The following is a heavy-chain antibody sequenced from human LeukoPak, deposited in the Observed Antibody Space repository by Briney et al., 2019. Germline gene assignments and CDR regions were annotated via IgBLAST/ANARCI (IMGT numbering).Heavy chain of an antibody. V-gene: IGHV1-69*13. D-gene: IGHD6-13*01. CDR3: ARNVQGIAAAGPDY. Sequence: SVKVSCKASGGTFSSYAISWVRQAPGQGLEWMGGIIPIFGTANYAQKFQGRVTITADESTSTAYMELSSLRSEDTAVYYCARNVQGIAAAGPDYWGQGTLVTVSS. CDR1: GGTFSSYA. J-gene: IGHJ4*02. CDR2: IIPIFGTA.